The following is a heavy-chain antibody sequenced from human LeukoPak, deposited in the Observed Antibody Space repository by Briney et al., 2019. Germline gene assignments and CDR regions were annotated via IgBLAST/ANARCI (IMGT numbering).Heavy chain of an antibody. D-gene: IGHD6-19*01. CDR1: GFTFSSYA. Sequence: PGRSLRLSCAASGFTFSSYAMHWVRQAPGKGLEWVAVISYDGSNKYYADSVKGRFTTSRDNSKNTLYLQMNSLRAEDTAVYYCARDRTRIAVPFDYWGQGTLVTVSS. J-gene: IGHJ4*02. CDR2: ISYDGSNK. CDR3: ARDRTRIAVPFDY. V-gene: IGHV3-30-3*01.